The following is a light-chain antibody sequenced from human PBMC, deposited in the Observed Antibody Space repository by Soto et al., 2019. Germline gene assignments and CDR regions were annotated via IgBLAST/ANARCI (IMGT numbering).Light chain of an antibody. Sequence: EIVLTQSPGTLSLSPGDRATLSCRASQTVSNNYLAWCQQKPGQAPRVIMYGASRRATGIPDRFSGGGSGTDFTLTISNLKPEDFAVYYCQQRSNWPPTFGQGTKVDIK. V-gene: IGKV3D-20*02. CDR1: QTVSNNY. J-gene: IGKJ1*01. CDR3: QQRSNWPPT. CDR2: GAS.